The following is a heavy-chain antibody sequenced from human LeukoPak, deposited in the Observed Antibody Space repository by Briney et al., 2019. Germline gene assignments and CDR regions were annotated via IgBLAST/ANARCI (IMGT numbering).Heavy chain of an antibody. J-gene: IGHJ5*01. V-gene: IGHV3-33*01. CDR3: ARDYYDSSGYYWFDP. CDR1: GFTFRNYG. Sequence: GRSLRLSCAASGFTFRNYGMHWVRQAPGKGLEWVAVVWYDGGNKFYTDSVKGRFTISRDNAKNSLYLQMNSLRAEDTALYYCARDYYDSSGYYWFDPWGQGTLVTVSS. CDR2: VWYDGGNK. D-gene: IGHD3-22*01.